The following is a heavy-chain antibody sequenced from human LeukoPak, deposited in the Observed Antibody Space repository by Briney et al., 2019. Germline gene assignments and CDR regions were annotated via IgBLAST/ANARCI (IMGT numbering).Heavy chain of an antibody. V-gene: IGHV5-51*01. CDR2: IYPGDSDT. CDR3: ARESGSSTRTNWFDP. CDR1: GYSFTSYW. D-gene: IGHD2-2*01. Sequence: GESLKISCKGAGYSFTSYWIAWVRQMPGKGLEWMGVIYPGDSDTRYSPSFQGQVTISADKSISTAYLQWSSLKASDTAIYYCARESGSSTRTNWFDPWGQGTLVTVSS. J-gene: IGHJ5*02.